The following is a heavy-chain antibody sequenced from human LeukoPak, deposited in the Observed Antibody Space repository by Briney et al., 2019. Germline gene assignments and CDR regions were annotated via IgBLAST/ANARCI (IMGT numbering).Heavy chain of an antibody. J-gene: IGHJ4*02. CDR3: ARDPYYYDSSGYRMDKYYFDY. D-gene: IGHD3-22*01. V-gene: IGHV4-39*07. CDR1: SGSISSSSCS. Sequence: SETLSLTCTVSSGSISSSSCSWGWIRQPPGKGLEWIGSIYYSGSTYYNPSLKSRVTISVDTSKNQFSLKLSSVTAADTAVYYCARDPYYYDSSGYRMDKYYFDYWGQGTLVTVSS. CDR2: IYYSGST.